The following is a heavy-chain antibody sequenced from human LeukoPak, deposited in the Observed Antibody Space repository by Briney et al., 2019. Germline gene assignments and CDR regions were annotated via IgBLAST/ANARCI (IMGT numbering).Heavy chain of an antibody. J-gene: IGHJ4*02. CDR2: INHSGGT. CDR3: ARGGGYEPAYYFDY. Sequence: SETLSLTCAVYGGSFSGYYWSWIRQPPGKGLEWIGEINHSGGTNYNPSLKSRVTISVDTSKNQFSLKLSSVTAADTAVYYCARGGGYEPAYYFDYWGQGTLVTVSS. CDR1: GGSFSGYY. V-gene: IGHV4-34*01. D-gene: IGHD5-12*01.